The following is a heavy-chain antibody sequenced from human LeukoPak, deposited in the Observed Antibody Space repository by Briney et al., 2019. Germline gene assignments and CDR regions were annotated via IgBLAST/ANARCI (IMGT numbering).Heavy chain of an antibody. V-gene: IGHV4-30-4*01. Sequence: SETLSLTCTVSGGSISSGDYYWSWIRQPPGKGLEWIGYIYYSGSTYYNPFLKSRVTISVDTSKNQFSLKLSSVTAADTAVYYCARENLMVRGNAFDIWGQGTMVTVSS. CDR2: IYYSGST. D-gene: IGHD3-10*01. CDR3: ARENLMVRGNAFDI. J-gene: IGHJ3*02. CDR1: GGSISSGDYY.